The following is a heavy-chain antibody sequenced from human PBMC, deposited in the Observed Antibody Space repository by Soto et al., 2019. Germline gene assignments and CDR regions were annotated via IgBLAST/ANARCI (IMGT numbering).Heavy chain of an antibody. CDR1: GFTFSSYW. V-gene: IGHV3-7*03. Sequence: PGGSLRLSCAASGFTFSSYWMSWVRQAPGKGLEWVANIKQDGSEKFYVDSVKGRFTISKDNAKNSLYLQMNSLRAEDTAVYYCARGHTTSPNWFDPGGQGTLVPVYS. D-gene: IGHD2-2*01. CDR2: IKQDGSEK. CDR3: ARGHTTSPNWFDP. J-gene: IGHJ5*02.